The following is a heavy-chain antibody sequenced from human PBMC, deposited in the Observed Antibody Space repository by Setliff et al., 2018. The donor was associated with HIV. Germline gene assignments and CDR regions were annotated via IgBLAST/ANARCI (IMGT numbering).Heavy chain of an antibody. Sequence: SETLSLTCTVSGGSISSASYYWSWIRQPAGKGLEWIGRIYTSGSTNYNPSLKSRVTISVDTSKNQFSLNLRSVTAADTAVYYCARRGGISTTVEGPPPFDFWGQGTLVTVSS. CDR2: IYTSGST. V-gene: IGHV4-61*02. D-gene: IGHD3-22*01. CDR3: ARRGGISTTVEGPPPFDF. J-gene: IGHJ4*02. CDR1: GGSISSASYY.